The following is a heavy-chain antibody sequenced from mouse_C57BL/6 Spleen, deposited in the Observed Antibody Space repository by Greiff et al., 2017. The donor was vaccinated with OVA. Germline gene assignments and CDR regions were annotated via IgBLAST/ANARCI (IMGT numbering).Heavy chain of an antibody. CDR2: IHPNSGST. Sequence: VQLQQSGAELVKPGASVKLSCKASGYTFTSYWMHWVKQRPGQGLEWIGMIHPNSGSTNYNEKFKSKATLTVDKSSSTAYMQLSSLTSEDSAVYYCARSGRSSYYFDYWGQGTTLTVSS. V-gene: IGHV1-64*01. D-gene: IGHD4-1*01. J-gene: IGHJ2*01. CDR3: ARSGRSSYYFDY. CDR1: GYTFTSYW.